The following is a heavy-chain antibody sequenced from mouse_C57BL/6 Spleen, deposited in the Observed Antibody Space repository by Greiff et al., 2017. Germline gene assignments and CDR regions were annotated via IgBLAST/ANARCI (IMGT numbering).Heavy chain of an antibody. J-gene: IGHJ1*03. CDR1: GFNIKNTY. Sequence: EVQLQQSVAELVRPGASVKLSCTASGFNIKNTYMHWVKQRPEQGLEWIGRIDPANGNTKYAPKFQGKATITADTSSNTAYLQLSSLTSEDTAIYYCARPDGSSYRLWYFDVWGTGTTVTVSS. D-gene: IGHD1-1*01. V-gene: IGHV14-3*01. CDR2: IDPANGNT. CDR3: ARPDGSSYRLWYFDV.